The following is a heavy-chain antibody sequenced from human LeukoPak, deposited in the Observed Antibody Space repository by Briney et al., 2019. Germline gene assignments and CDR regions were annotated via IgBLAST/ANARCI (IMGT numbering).Heavy chain of an antibody. CDR2: ISWNSGSI. CDR3: ARDARITIFGVVIPDDAFDI. V-gene: IGHV3-9*01. J-gene: IGHJ3*02. CDR1: GFTFDDYA. Sequence: GRSLRLSCAASGFTFDDYAMHWVRQAPGKGLEWVSGISWNSGSIGYADSVKGRFTISRDNAKNSLYLQMNSLRAEDTAVYYCARDARITIFGVVIPDDAFDIWGQGTMVIVSS. D-gene: IGHD3-3*01.